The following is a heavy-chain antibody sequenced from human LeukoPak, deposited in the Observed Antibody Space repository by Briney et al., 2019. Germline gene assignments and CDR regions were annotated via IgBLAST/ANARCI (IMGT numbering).Heavy chain of an antibody. Sequence: GGSLRLSCAASGFTFSSYTMNWVRQAPGKGLEWVSFISSSRSHISYADSVKGRFTISRDNAKNSLYLQMNSLRAEDTALYYCAKDKFGGGIKTGTFDYWGQGTLVTVSS. V-gene: IGHV3-21*01. CDR3: AKDKFGGGIKTGTFDY. CDR1: GFTFSSYT. D-gene: IGHD3-16*01. J-gene: IGHJ4*02. CDR2: ISSSRSHI.